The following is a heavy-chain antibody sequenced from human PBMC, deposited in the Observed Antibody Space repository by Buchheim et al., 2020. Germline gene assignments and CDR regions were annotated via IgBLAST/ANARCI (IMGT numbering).Heavy chain of an antibody. CDR3: ARVILLDLDYYDSSGYYPGWFDP. CDR2: IYYSGST. CDR1: GGSISSGDYY. D-gene: IGHD3-22*01. J-gene: IGHJ5*02. V-gene: IGHV4-30-4*01. Sequence: QVQLQESGPGLVKPSQTLSLTCTVSGGSISSGDYYWSWIRQPPGKGLEWIGYIYYSGSTYYNPSLKSRVTISVDTSKNQFSLKLSSVTAADTAVYYCARVILLDLDYYDSSGYYPGWFDPWGQGTL.